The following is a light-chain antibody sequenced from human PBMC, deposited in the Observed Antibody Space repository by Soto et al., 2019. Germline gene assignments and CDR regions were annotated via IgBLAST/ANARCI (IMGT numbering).Light chain of an antibody. J-gene: IGLJ2*01. CDR2: EVS. CDR3: SSYAGSNIPVV. V-gene: IGLV2-8*01. Sequence: QSALTQPPSASGSPGQSVTLSCTGTSSDVGGYNCVSWYQQHPGKAPKLMIYEVSKRPSGVPDRFSGSKSGNTASLTVSGLQAEDEADYYCSSYAGSNIPVVFGGGTKLTV. CDR1: SSDVGGYNC.